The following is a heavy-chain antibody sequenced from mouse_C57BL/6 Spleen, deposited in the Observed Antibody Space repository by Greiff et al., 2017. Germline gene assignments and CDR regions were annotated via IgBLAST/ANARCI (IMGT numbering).Heavy chain of an antibody. V-gene: IGHV14-4*01. CDR2: IDPENGDT. Sequence: EVQLQQSGAELVRPGASVKLSCTASGFNIKDDYMHWVKQRPEQGLEWIGWIDPENGDTEYASKFQGKATITADTSSNTAYLQLSSQTSEDTAVYYCTVLLGRAMDYWGQGTSVTVSS. CDR3: TVLLGRAMDY. J-gene: IGHJ4*01. D-gene: IGHD4-1*01. CDR1: GFNIKDDY.